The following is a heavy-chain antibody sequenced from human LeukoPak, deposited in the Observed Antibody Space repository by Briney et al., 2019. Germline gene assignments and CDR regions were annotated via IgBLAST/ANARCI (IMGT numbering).Heavy chain of an antibody. V-gene: IGHV1-18*04. CDR2: ISGYNGDT. D-gene: IGHD6-19*01. J-gene: IGHJ4*02. CDR3: ARDRDLIGVTTTRLDY. Sequence: GASVKVSCKASGYVFNLFGSSWVRQAPGQGLEWMGWISGYNGDTKYAQKIQGRVTLTTDSSASTAYMELRTLRSDDTAIYYCARDRDLIGVTTTRLDYWGQGTLVTVSS. CDR1: GYVFNLFG.